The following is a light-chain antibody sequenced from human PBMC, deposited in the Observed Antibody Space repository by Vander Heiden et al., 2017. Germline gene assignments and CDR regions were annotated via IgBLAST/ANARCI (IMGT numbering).Light chain of an antibody. CDR2: EVS. V-gene: IGLV2-14*01. Sequence: QSALTPPAPVSGSPGQSITISCTGTSSDVGGYNYVSWYQQHPGKAPKLMIYEVSNRPSGVSNRFSGSKSGNTASLTISGLQAEDEADYYCSSYTSSSTLVFGGGTKLTVL. CDR3: SSYTSSSTLV. CDR1: SSDVGGYNY. J-gene: IGLJ2*01.